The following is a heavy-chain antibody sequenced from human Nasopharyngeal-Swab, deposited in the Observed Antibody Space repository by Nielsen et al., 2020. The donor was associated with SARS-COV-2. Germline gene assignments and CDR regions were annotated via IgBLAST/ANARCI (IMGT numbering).Heavy chain of an antibody. CDR3: ARESLETPVIPFARYPNNFDN. J-gene: IGHJ4*02. D-gene: IGHD3-16*02. CDR2: IIPILNLA. Sequence: SVKVSCKASGGTFSTHAVSWVRQAPGRGLEWMGRIIPILNLANYAPNFLGRLTITADTFTGTAYMDLSSLRFEDTALYFCARESLETPVIPFARYPNNFDNWGQGTLVTVSS. V-gene: IGHV1-69*10. CDR1: GGTFSTHA.